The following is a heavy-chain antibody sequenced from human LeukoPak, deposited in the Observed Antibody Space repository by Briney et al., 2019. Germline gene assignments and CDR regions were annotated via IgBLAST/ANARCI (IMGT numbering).Heavy chain of an antibody. D-gene: IGHD3-22*01. Sequence: PGGSLRLSCAASGFTVSSNYMSWVRQAPGKGREWVSVIYSGGSTYYADSVKGRFTISRDNSKNTLYLQMNSLRAEDTAVYYCARNPPMSQFDYWGQGTLVTVSS. V-gene: IGHV3-66*02. CDR1: GFTVSSNY. J-gene: IGHJ4*02. CDR3: ARNPPMSQFDY. CDR2: IYSGGST.